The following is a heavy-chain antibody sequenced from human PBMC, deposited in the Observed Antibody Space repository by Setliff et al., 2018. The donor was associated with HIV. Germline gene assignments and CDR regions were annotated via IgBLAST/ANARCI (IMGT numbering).Heavy chain of an antibody. CDR2: IKKDGRDK. CDR3: ATPRGLYSSSG. V-gene: IGHV3-7*03. J-gene: IGHJ4*02. D-gene: IGHD6-13*01. Sequence: PGGSLRLSCAASGFTFNKYWMTWVRQTPGKGLEWVAHIKKDGRDKYYVDFVKGRFTISRDNAKNSLYLQMNSLRVEDTAVYYCATPRGLYSSSGWGQGTLVTVSS. CDR1: GFTFNKYW.